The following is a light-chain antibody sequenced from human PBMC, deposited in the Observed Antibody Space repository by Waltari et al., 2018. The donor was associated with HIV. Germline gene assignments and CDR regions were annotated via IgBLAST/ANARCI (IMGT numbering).Light chain of an antibody. CDR1: QSVSSN. J-gene: IGKJ2*01. Sequence: EIVMTQSPVTLPVSPGKTATLSCRASQSVSSNLAWYQQKAGQTPRLLIYSASTRATCIPPRFSGSGSGTRFALTITSVQPEDVAEYYCQQYNDWPWFTFGQGTKLEIK. CDR2: SAS. V-gene: IGKV3-15*01. CDR3: QQYNDWPWFT.